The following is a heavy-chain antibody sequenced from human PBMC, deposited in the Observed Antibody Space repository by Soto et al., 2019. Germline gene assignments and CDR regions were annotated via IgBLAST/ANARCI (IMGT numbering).Heavy chain of an antibody. Sequence: ASVKVSCKASGYTFTSYFMHWVRQAPGQGLEWMGIINPISGSITYAQKYQGRVTMTRDTSTSTVYMELSSLRSEDTAVYYCARDLTSGWLYYYYGMDVWGQGTTVTVS. CDR3: ARDLTSGWLYYYYGMDV. V-gene: IGHV1-46*01. D-gene: IGHD6-19*01. J-gene: IGHJ6*02. CDR1: GYTFTSYF. CDR2: INPISGSI.